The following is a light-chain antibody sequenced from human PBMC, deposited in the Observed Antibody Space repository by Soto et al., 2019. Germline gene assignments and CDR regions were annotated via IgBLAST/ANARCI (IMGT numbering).Light chain of an antibody. V-gene: IGKV3-15*01. CDR1: QSVRTN. CDR3: QQYENWPPYT. CDR2: AAS. J-gene: IGKJ2*01. Sequence: EIEMTQSPATLSVFPGERATLSCRASQSVRTNLAWYQQKPGQAPRLLIYAASIRATGIPARFSGSGSGTECTLPISSLQSEDFAVYYCQQYENWPPYTFGQGTKLEIK.